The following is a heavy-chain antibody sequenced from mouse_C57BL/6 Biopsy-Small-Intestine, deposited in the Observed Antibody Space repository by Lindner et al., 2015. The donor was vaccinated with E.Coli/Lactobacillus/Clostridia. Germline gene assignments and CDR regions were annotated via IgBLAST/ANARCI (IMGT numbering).Heavy chain of an antibody. CDR3: AKNGTY. D-gene: IGHD4-1*01. CDR2: IWGDGTT. J-gene: IGHJ3*01. Sequence: VQLQESGPGLVAPSQSLSITCTVSGFSLSNSGVNWIRQPPGKGLEWLGVIWGDGTTKYHSTLMSRLSISKDNSKSQVFLKLNSLRTDDTATYYCAKNGTYWGQGTLVTVSA. V-gene: IGHV2-3*01. CDR1: GFSLSNSG.